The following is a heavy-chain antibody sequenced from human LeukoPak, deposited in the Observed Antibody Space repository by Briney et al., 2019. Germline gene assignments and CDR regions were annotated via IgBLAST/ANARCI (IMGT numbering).Heavy chain of an antibody. D-gene: IGHD2-2*02. Sequence: GASVKVSCKASGYTFTSYYIHWVRQAPGQGLEWVGIINPLGGGTSPAQKFRGRVTMTRDTSTSTVYMELSSLTSEDTAMYYCARAGGEYCSSTTCYNDYWGQGTLVTVSS. CDR1: GYTFTSYY. J-gene: IGHJ4*02. V-gene: IGHV1-46*01. CDR2: INPLGGGT. CDR3: ARAGGEYCSSTTCYNDY.